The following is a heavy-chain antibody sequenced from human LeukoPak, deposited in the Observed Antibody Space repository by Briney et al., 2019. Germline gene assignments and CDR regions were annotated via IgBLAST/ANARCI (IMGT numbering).Heavy chain of an antibody. CDR2: IYSGGTT. CDR1: GFTVSSNY. D-gene: IGHD3-16*01. V-gene: IGHV3-66*02. J-gene: IGHJ4*02. CDR3: ASGLDPQPLDY. Sequence: GGSLRLSCAASGFTVSSNYMSWVRQAPGKGLEWVSVIYSGGTTYYADSVKGRFTISRDNSKNTLYLQMNSLRAEDTAVYYCASGLDPQPLDYWGQGTLVTVSS.